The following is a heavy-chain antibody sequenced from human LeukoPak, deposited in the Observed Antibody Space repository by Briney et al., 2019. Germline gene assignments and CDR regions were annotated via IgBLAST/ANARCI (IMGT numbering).Heavy chain of an antibody. V-gene: IGHV3-30*03. CDR3: VGVGGYDSSGFLDY. Sequence: GGSLRLSCAASGFTFSNDGMHWVRQAPGRGLEWVALISYDGSDKHYADSVKGRFTVSRDNSKNTLYLQMNSLSRDDTAVYYCVGVGGYDSSGFLDYWGQGTLVTVFS. J-gene: IGHJ4*02. CDR2: ISYDGSDK. D-gene: IGHD3-22*01. CDR1: GFTFSNDG.